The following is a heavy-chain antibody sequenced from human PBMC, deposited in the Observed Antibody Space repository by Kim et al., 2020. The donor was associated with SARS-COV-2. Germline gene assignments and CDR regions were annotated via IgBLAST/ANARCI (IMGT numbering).Heavy chain of an antibody. D-gene: IGHD3-22*01. CDR3: ARVYITMIVVGAFDI. Sequence: KFQGRVTITADESTSTAYMELSSLRSEDTAVYYCARVYITMIVVGAFDIWGQGTMVTVSS. J-gene: IGHJ3*02. V-gene: IGHV1-69*01.